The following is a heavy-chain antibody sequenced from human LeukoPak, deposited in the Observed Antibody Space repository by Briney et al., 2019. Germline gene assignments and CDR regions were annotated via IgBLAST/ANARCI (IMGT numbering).Heavy chain of an antibody. V-gene: IGHV1-24*01. Sequence: ASVKVSCKVSGYTLTELSMHWVRQAPGKGLEWMGGFDPEDGETIYAQKFQGRVTMTEDTSTDTAYMELSSLRSEDTAVYYCATVEGDGYNSVRFDYWGQGTLVTVSS. CDR2: FDPEDGET. CDR1: GYTLTELS. CDR3: ATVEGDGYNSVRFDY. J-gene: IGHJ4*02. D-gene: IGHD5-24*01.